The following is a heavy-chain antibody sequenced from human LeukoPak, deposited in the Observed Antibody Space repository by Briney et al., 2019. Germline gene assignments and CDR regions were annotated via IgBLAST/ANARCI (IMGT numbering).Heavy chain of an antibody. Sequence: PGGSLRLSCAASGFTFSSYAMHWVRQAPGKGLEWVAVISYDGSNKYYADSVKGRFTISRDNSKNTLYLQMNSLRAEDTAVYYCAREGGLGIAAAGLDYWGQGTLVTVSS. V-gene: IGHV3-30-3*01. J-gene: IGHJ4*02. CDR1: GFTFSSYA. CDR3: AREGGLGIAAAGLDY. CDR2: ISYDGSNK. D-gene: IGHD6-13*01.